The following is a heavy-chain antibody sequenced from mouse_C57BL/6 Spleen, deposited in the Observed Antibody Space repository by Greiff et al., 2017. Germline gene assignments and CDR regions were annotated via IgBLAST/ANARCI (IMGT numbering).Heavy chain of an antibody. Sequence: EVKLVESGGDLVKPGGSLKLSCAASGFTFSSYGMSWVRQTPDKRLEWVATISSGGSYTYYPDSVKGRFTISRDNAKNTLYLQMSSLKSEDTAMYYCARQDSSGYGAMDYWGQGTSVTVSS. D-gene: IGHD3-2*02. CDR2: ISSGGSYT. CDR1: GFTFSSYG. V-gene: IGHV5-6*02. J-gene: IGHJ4*01. CDR3: ARQDSSGYGAMDY.